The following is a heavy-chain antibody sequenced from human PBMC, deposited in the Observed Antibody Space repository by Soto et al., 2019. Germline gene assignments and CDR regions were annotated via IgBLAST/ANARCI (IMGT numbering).Heavy chain of an antibody. D-gene: IGHD5-12*01. Sequence: SVKVCCKASGGTFSSYAISWVRQAPGQGLEWMGGIIPIFGTANYAQKFQGRFTISRDNSKNTLYLQVNSLRAEDTAVYYCTKGYGASHSPFDYWGQGTQVTVSS. J-gene: IGHJ4*02. CDR1: GGTFSSYA. CDR3: TKGYGASHSPFDY. CDR2: IIPIFGTA. V-gene: IGHV1-69*05.